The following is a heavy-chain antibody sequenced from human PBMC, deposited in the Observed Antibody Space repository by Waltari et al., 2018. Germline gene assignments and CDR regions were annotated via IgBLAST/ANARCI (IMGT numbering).Heavy chain of an antibody. V-gene: IGHV2-5*01. CDR2: IYWNDDK. Sequence: QITLKESGPTLVKPTQTLTLTCTFSGFALSTSGVGVGGIRPPQGQARERLALIYWNDDKRYSPSLKSRLTITKDTSKNQVVLTMTNMDPLDTATYYCAHKPVGQPAYDFWSGYYYNWFDPWGQGTLVTVSS. CDR1: GFALSTSGVG. D-gene: IGHD3-3*01. CDR3: AHKPVGQPAYDFWSGYYYNWFDP. J-gene: IGHJ5*02.